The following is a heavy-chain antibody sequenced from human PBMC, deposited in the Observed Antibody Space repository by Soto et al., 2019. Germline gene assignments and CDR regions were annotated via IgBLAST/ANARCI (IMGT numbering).Heavy chain of an antibody. CDR2: IKRKSDGETT. D-gene: IGHD7-27*01. Sequence: EVPLVESGGGLVKPGGSLRLSCAASGFTFSNSYMSWVRQTPGKGLEWVGRIKRKSDGETTDYAVPVKGRFTISRDDAKSTVYLQMNSLKTEDTAMYYCGTGSAFDIWGQGTMVTVSS. V-gene: IGHV3-15*01. CDR3: GTGSAFDI. CDR1: GFTFSNSY. J-gene: IGHJ3*02.